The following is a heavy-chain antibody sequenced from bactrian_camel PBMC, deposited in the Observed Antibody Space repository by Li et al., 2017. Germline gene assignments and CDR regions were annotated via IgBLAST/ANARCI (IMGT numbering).Heavy chain of an antibody. CDR3: GMEAH. D-gene: IGHD3*01. CDR2: INSGSGST. J-gene: IGHJ4*01. Sequence: HVQLVESGGGSAQPGGSLRISCVASGFTFSNYWMGWFRQAAGKGLEWVSTINSGSGSTYYADSVKGRFTISRDNPKNTLYLQLNSLKTEDTAMYYCGMEAHGGQGTQVTVS. CDR1: GFTFSNYW. V-gene: IGHV3S1*01.